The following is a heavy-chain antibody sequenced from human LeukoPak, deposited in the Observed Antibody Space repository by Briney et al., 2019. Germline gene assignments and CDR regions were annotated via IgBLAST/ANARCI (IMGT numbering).Heavy chain of an antibody. CDR3: AXXXXXXXXXXXXDYAARARPYYFDY. Sequence: PSETLSLTCAVYGGSFSGSYWSWIRQPPGKGLEWIGEINHSGSTNYNPSLKSRVTISVDTSKNQFSLKLSSVTAADTAVYYCAXXXXXXXXXXXXDYAARARPYYFDYWGQGTLVTVSS. J-gene: IGHJ4*02. D-gene: IGHD4-17*01. V-gene: IGHV4-34*01. CDR2: INHSGST. CDR1: GGSFSGSY.